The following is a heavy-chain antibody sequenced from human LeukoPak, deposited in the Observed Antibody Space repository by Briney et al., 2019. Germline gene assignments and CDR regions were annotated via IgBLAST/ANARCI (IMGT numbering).Heavy chain of an antibody. CDR3: ARGHYDSSGSSNPFDP. J-gene: IGHJ5*02. CDR1: GDSISSSY. Sequence: PSETLSLTCTVSGDSISSSYWSWIRQPPGKRLEWIGYIYYSGSTNYNPSLRGRVTISVDTSKNQLSLKLSSVTAADTAVYYCARGHYDSSGSSNPFDPWGQGTLVTVSS. V-gene: IGHV4-59*01. D-gene: IGHD3-22*01. CDR2: IYYSGST.